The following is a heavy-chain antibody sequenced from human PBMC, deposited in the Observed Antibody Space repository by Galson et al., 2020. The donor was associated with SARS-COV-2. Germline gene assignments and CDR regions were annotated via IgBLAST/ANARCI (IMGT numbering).Heavy chain of an antibody. V-gene: IGHV4-39*07. CDR2: IYYSGTT. CDR3: ARGVYSTASFDY. CDR1: GGSISTSSYS. J-gene: IGHJ4*02. D-gene: IGHD6-13*01. Sequence: SETLSLTCTVSGGSISTSSYSWGWIRQPPGKGLEWIGRIYYSGTTYYNPSLKSRVTMSVDASMNQFSLKLSSVTAADTAVVYCARGVYSTASFDYWGQGTLVTVSS.